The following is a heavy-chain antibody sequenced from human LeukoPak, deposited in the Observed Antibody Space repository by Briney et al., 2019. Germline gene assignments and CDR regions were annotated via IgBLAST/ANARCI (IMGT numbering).Heavy chain of an antibody. J-gene: IGHJ4*02. CDR3: AKDSNSVIMWFEN. Sequence: PGGSLRLSCAASGFTFSNYAVSWVRQAPGKGLEWVSGVSVSGAHYADSVKGRFTVSRDSSKETLYLQLNSLRPEDTAVYYCAKDSNSVIMWFENWGQGTLVTVSS. CDR2: VSVSGA. D-gene: IGHD3-10*01. V-gene: IGHV3-23*01. CDR1: GFTFSNYA.